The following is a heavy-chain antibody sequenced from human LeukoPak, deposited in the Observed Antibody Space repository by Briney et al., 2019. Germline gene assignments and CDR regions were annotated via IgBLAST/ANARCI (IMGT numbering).Heavy chain of an antibody. CDR1: GYTFTGYY. CDR3: AARYCSSTSCYNYYYYYGMDV. D-gene: IGHD2-2*01. Sequence: ASVKVSCKASGYTFTGYYMHWVRQAPGQGLEWMGWINPNSGGTNYAQKFQGRVTMTRDTSISTAYMELSRLRSDDTAVYYCAARYCSSTSCYNYYYYYGMDVWGQGTTVTVSS. J-gene: IGHJ6*02. V-gene: IGHV1-2*02. CDR2: INPNSGGT.